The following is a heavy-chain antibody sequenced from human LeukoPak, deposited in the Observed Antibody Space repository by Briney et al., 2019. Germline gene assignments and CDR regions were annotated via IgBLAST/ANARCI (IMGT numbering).Heavy chain of an antibody. V-gene: IGHV3-48*04. Sequence: GGSLRLSCAASEFNFIDYTMNWVRQAPGKGLEWVSYISSSSGSIIYYADSVKGRFTISRDNAKNSLYLQMNSLRAEDTAVYYCARDFHGSGRYHTFDPWGQGTLVTVSS. J-gene: IGHJ5*02. CDR2: ISSSSGSII. CDR3: ARDFHGSGRYHTFDP. CDR1: EFNFIDYT. D-gene: IGHD3-10*01.